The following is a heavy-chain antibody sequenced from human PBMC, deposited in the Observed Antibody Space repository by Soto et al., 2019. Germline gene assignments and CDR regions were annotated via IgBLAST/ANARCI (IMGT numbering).Heavy chain of an antibody. D-gene: IGHD3-10*01. CDR3: ARGRRKLLWFRELSPGTVNWFDP. V-gene: IGHV4-34*01. CDR2: INHSGST. J-gene: IGHJ5*02. CDR1: CGSASGYY. Sequence: PSETLSRTCAFYCGSASGYYWRFVRHAPGNGLYFSGEINHSGSTNYNPSLKSRVTISVDTSKNQFSLKLSSVTAADTAVYYCARGRRKLLWFRELSPGTVNWFDPWGQGTLVTSPQ.